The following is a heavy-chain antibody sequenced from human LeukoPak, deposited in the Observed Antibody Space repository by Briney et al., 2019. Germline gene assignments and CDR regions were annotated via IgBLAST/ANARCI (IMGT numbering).Heavy chain of an antibody. CDR3: ARDGEESDYGIDYYYMEV. CDR2: IYTSGST. D-gene: IGHD4-17*01. CDR1: GGSISSYY. J-gene: IGHJ6*03. Sequence: PSEPLSLPCTVSGGSISSYYWSWIRQPAGKGLEWIGRIYTSGSTNYNPSLKSRVTMSVDTSKNQFSLKLSSVTAADTAVYYCARDGEESDYGIDYYYMEVWGKGTTLT. V-gene: IGHV4-4*07.